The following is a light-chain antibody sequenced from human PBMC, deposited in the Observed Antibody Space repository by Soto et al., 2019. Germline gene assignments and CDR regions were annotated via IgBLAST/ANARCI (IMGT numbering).Light chain of an antibody. Sequence: EIVLTQSPCALSLSPGERATLSCRASQSVSSSYLAWYQQKPGQAPRLLIYGASSRATGIPDRFSGSGSGTDFTLTISRQEPEDFAVYYCQQYGSSPQTFGQGTKV. CDR3: QQYGSSPQT. CDR2: GAS. J-gene: IGKJ1*01. V-gene: IGKV3-20*01. CDR1: QSVSSSY.